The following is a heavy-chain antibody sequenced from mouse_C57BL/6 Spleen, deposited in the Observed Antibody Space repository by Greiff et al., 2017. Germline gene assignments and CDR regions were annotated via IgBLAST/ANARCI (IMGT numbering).Heavy chain of an antibody. J-gene: IGHJ3*01. CDR1: GYSFTDYY. V-gene: IGHV1-18*01. Sequence: EVQLQQSGPELVKPGASVKISCKASGYSFTDYYMDWVKQSPGKSLEWIGDIYPNNGDTIYNQKFKGKATLTVDKSSSTAYMELRSLTSEDTAVYYGARSGNYEAGFAYWGQGTLVTVSA. D-gene: IGHD2-1*01. CDR2: IYPNNGDT. CDR3: ARSGNYEAGFAY.